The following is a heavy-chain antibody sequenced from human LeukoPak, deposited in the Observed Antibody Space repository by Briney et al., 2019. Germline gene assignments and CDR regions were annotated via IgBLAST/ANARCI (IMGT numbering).Heavy chain of an antibody. CDR1: GFTFSDYA. J-gene: IGHJ4*02. Sequence: PGGALRLSCAASGFTFSDYALGWVRQAPGRGGEGVATLSGSGAGTYYSDSVQGRFTISRDNSKNTLYLQMNSLRAEDTAVYYCAKGRGGSWSPSPFDSWGQGTLVTVTS. CDR2: LSGSGAGT. CDR3: AKGRGGSWSPSPFDS. D-gene: IGHD2-15*01. V-gene: IGHV3-23*01.